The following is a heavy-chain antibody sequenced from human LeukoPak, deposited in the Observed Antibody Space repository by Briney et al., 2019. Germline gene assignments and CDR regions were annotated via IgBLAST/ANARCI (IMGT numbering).Heavy chain of an antibody. V-gene: IGHV4-59*01. CDR1: GGSMRSYY. J-gene: IGHJ4*01. CDR3: ARGLGLNYFDF. Sequence: SETLSLTCNVSGGSMRSYYWSWIRQSPEKGLQWIGYVYYSGSINYGPSLKSRVTISVDTSKNQFSLKLTSVTAADTAVYYCARGLGLNYFDFWGHGILVTVSS. CDR2: VYYSGSI.